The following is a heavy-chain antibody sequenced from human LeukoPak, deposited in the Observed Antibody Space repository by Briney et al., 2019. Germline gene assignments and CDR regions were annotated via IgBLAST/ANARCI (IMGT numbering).Heavy chain of an antibody. D-gene: IGHD6-19*01. J-gene: IGHJ5*02. V-gene: IGHV4-39*01. CDR2: IYYSGTT. CDR3: AKQTTKSRGCEFDP. CDR1: GGSISSSTHY. Sequence: SETLSLSCTVSGGSISSSTHYWGWIRQPPGKGLEWIGCIYYSGTTYYNPSLKSRVTISVDTSKSHFSLKLSSVTAADTAVYYCAKQTTKSRGCEFDPWGQGTLVTVSS.